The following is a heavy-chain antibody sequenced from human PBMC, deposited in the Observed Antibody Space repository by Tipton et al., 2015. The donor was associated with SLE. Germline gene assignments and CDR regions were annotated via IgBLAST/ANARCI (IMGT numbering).Heavy chain of an antibody. D-gene: IGHD1-26*01. CDR3: AKDEWEMGDYYYLDV. V-gene: IGHV4-59*11. CDR2: IYFGGST. J-gene: IGHJ6*03. Sequence: TLSLTCTVSGGSISPHYWSWIRQPPGKGLEWIGYIYFGGSTTYNPSLKSRVTISVDTSKNQFSLRLTSVTAADTAVYYCAKDEWEMGDYYYLDVWGQGTTVTVSS. CDR1: GGSISPHY.